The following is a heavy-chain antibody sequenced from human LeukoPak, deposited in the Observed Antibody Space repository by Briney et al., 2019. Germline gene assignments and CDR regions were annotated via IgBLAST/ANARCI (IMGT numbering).Heavy chain of an antibody. J-gene: IGHJ4*01. CDR3: ARWMEAGYCSGGSCYSFDY. D-gene: IGHD2-15*01. CDR1: GFTLSSYS. Sequence: PGGSLRLSCAASGFTLSSYSMNWVRQAPGKGLEWVSSISSSSSYVYYADSVKGRFTISRDNAKNSLYLQMNSLRAEDTAVYYCARWMEAGYCSGGSCYSFDYWGHVTLVTVSS. CDR2: ISSSSSYV. V-gene: IGHV3-21*01.